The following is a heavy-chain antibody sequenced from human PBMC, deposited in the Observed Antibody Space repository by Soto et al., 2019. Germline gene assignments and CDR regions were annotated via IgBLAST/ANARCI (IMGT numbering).Heavy chain of an antibody. CDR3: ARDLRGSPDY. J-gene: IGHJ4*02. V-gene: IGHV3-74*03. CDR1: GFTFSSYW. Sequence: PGGSLRLSCKASGFTFSSYWMNWVRQAPGKGLDWVSLINPDGGTTTYAESVKGRFTIFRDDAKNTVYLQMTSLRVEDTAVYYCARDLRGSPDYWGQGTLVTVSS. CDR2: INPDGGTT. D-gene: IGHD1-26*01.